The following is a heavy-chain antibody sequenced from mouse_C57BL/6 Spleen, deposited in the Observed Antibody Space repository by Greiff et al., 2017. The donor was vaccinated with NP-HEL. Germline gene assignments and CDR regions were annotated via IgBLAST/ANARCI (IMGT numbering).Heavy chain of an antibody. CDR2: IDPNSGGT. J-gene: IGHJ2*01. CDR1: GYTFTNYW. V-gene: IGHV1-72*01. D-gene: IGHD1-1*01. CDR3: ARGRGVITTVVAHFDY. Sequence: QVQLKQPGAELVKPGASVKLSCKASGYTFTNYWMHWVKQRPGRGLEWIGRIDPNSGGTKYNEKFKSKATLTVDKPSSTAYMQLSSLTSEDSAVYYCARGRGVITTVVAHFDYWGQGTTLTVSS.